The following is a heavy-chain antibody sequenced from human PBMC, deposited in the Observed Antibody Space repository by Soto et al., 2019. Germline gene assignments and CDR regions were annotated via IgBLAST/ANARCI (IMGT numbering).Heavy chain of an antibody. D-gene: IGHD4-17*01. V-gene: IGHV2-5*01. CDR1: GFSLTTAGAG. Sequence: QITLKESGPTLVKPTQTLTLTCTFSGFSLTTAGAGVGWIRQPPGKALEWLALIYWNDDTRYSPSLKSRLTITKDTTKNQVVLRITNMDPVDNGTYYCAHRGYGNYPRDNWFDPWGQGILVLVSS. J-gene: IGHJ5*02. CDR2: IYWNDDT. CDR3: AHRGYGNYPRDNWFDP.